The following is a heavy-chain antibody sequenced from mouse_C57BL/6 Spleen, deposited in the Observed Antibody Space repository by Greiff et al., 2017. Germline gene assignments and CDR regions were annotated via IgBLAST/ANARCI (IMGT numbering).Heavy chain of an antibody. J-gene: IGHJ4*01. CDR1: GFTFTDYY. Sequence: EVMLVESGPVLVKPGPSVKISCKASGFTFTDYYMHWVKQSHGKSLEWIGLVYPYNGGTSYNQKFKGKATLTVDTSSSTAYMELNSLTSEDSAVYYCASWPPYGYDEGYYAMDYWGQGTSVTVSS. CDR3: ASWPPYGYDEGYYAMDY. CDR2: VYPYNGGT. V-gene: IGHV1-36*01. D-gene: IGHD2-2*01.